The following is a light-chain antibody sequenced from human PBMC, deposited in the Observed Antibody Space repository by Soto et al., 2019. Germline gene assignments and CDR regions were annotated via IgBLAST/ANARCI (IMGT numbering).Light chain of an antibody. J-gene: IGKJ4*01. CDR3: QQYARSPPP. Sequence: EIVLTQSPGTLSFSPGERATLSCRASQRVSSTHLAWYQQKPGQAPRLLIYGASGRATGIPDRFSGSGSGTDFTLTISRLDPEDFAVYYCQQYARSPPPVGGGTKVELK. CDR2: GAS. CDR1: QRVSSTH. V-gene: IGKV3-20*01.